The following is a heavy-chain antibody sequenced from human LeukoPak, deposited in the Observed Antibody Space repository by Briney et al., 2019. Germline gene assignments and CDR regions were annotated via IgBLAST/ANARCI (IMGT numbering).Heavy chain of an antibody. D-gene: IGHD6-6*01. CDR1: GGSINSAGYF. V-gene: IGHV4-31*03. Sequence: PSETLSLTCTVSGGSINSAGYFWHWVRQLPGKGLEWIGYIYDDGTAYSNPSLETRVTISVDTSKNQFSLKLSSVTAADTAVYYCARGNFPIGYSSSGNWFDPWGQGTLVTVSS. J-gene: IGHJ5*02. CDR2: IYDDGTA. CDR3: ARGNFPIGYSSSGNWFDP.